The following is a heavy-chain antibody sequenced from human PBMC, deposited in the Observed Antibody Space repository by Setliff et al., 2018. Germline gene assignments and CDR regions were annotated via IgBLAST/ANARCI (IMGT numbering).Heavy chain of an antibody. CDR3: ARLLNGYNSYDYYYMDG. CDR1: GYSFSNYW. Sequence: GESLKISCQGSGYSFSNYWIGWVRQMPGKGLEWMGIVYPGDSDTRHSPSFEGQVTISADKSISTAYLQWSSLKASDSAMYYCARLLNGYNSYDYYYMDGWGKGTTVTVSS. V-gene: IGHV5-51*01. CDR2: VYPGDSDT. D-gene: IGHD5-12*01. J-gene: IGHJ6*03.